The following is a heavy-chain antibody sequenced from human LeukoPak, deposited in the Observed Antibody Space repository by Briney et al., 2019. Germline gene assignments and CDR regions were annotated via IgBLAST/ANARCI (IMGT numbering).Heavy chain of an antibody. CDR3: ATRTHNYFHFDP. J-gene: IGHJ5*02. Sequence: ASVKVSCKASGYTFTSYYMHWVRQAPGQGLEWMGIINPSGGSTSYAQKFRGRVTMTRDTSTSTVYMELSSLRSEDTAVYYCATRTHNYFHFDPWGQGTLVTVSS. CDR2: INPSGGST. V-gene: IGHV1-46*01. CDR1: GYTFTSYY. D-gene: IGHD2/OR15-2a*01.